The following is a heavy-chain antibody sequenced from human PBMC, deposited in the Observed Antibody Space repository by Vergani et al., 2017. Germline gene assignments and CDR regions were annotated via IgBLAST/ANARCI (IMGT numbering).Heavy chain of an antibody. CDR3: ARAESRDYMDV. Sequence: QVQLVQSGAEVKKPGASVKVSCKASGYTFTSYYMHWVRQVPGQGLEWMGIINPSGGSTSYAQKFQGRVNMTSDTSTSTVYMELSSLRSEDTAVYYCARAESRDYMDVWGKGTTVTVSS. CDR1: GYTFTSYY. V-gene: IGHV1-46*01. J-gene: IGHJ6*03. CDR2: INPSGGST.